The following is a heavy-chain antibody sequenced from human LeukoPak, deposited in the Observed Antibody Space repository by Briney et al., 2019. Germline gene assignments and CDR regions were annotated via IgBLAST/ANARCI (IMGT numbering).Heavy chain of an antibody. CDR3: ARVRDYYDSSDEYYYYMDV. CDR2: MNPNSGNT. CDR1: GYTFTSYD. J-gene: IGHJ6*03. Sequence: GASVKVSCKASGYTFTSYDINWVRQATGQGLEWMGWMNPNSGNTGYAQKFQGRVTMTRNTSISTAYMELSSLRSEDTAVYYCARVRDYYDSSDEYYYYMDVWGKGTTVTISS. D-gene: IGHD3-22*01. V-gene: IGHV1-8*01.